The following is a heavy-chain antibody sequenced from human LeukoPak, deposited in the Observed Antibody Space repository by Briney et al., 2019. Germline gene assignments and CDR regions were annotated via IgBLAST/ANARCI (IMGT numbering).Heavy chain of an antibody. Sequence: GESLKISCKASGYSFTNYWIGWVRQMPGKGLEWMGIIYPGASDIRYSPSFRRQVTISADTSINTAYLQWSSLKASDTAMYYCAAYSGHNWIDPWGQGTLVTVSS. J-gene: IGHJ5*02. CDR2: IYPGASDI. V-gene: IGHV5-51*01. CDR1: GYSFTNYW. CDR3: AAYSGHNWIDP. D-gene: IGHD4-11*01.